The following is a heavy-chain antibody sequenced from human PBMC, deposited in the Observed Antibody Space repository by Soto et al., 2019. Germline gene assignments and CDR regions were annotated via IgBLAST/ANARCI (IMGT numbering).Heavy chain of an antibody. CDR2: ISYDGSNK. Sequence: QVQLVESGGGVVQPGRSLRLSCAASGFTFSSYAMHWVRQAPGKGLEWVAVISYDGSNKYYADSVKGRFTISRDNSKNTLCLQMNSLRAEDTAVYYCARDAVATVPPDWFDPWGQGTLVTVSS. CDR3: ARDAVATVPPDWFDP. V-gene: IGHV3-30-3*01. J-gene: IGHJ5*02. D-gene: IGHD5-12*01. CDR1: GFTFSSYA.